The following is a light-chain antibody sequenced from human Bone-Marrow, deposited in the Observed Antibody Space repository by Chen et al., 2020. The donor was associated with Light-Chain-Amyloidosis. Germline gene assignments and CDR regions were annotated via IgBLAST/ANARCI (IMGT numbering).Light chain of an antibody. CDR3: QVWDRSSDRPV. CDR1: NIGSTS. J-gene: IGLJ3*02. V-gene: IGLV3-21*02. CDR2: DDS. Sequence: SHVLTQPSSVSVAPGQTATIACGGNNIGSTSVHWYQQTPGQAPLLVVYDDSDRPSGIPERLSGSNSGKTATLTISRVEAGDEADYYCQVWDRSSDRPVFGGGTKLTVL.